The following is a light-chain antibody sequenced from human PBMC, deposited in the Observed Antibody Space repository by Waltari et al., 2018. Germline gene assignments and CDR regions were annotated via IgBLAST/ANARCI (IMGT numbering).Light chain of an antibody. V-gene: IGLV1-47*01. CDR3: AAWDDRLNTYWV. Sequence: QSVLTQPPSASGTPGQRVTISCSGSSSNIGSNNVYWYQQLPGTAPKLLIYTNKQRASGVPDRISGSKSGTSASLAISGLRSEDEADYYCAAWDDRLNTYWVFGGGTKLTVL. J-gene: IGLJ3*02. CDR1: SSNIGSNN. CDR2: TNK.